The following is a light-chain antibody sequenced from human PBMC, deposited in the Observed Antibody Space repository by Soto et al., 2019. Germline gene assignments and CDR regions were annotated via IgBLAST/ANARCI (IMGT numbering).Light chain of an antibody. CDR3: SSYTSNNTVV. J-gene: IGLJ3*02. CDR1: SSDVGGYNY. V-gene: IGLV2-14*01. CDR2: DVS. Sequence: QSALTQPASVSGSPGQSITISCTGTSSDVGGYNYVSWYQQHPGKAPKLMIYDVSNRPSGVSNRFSDSKSGNTASLTISGLQAEDEADYYCSSYTSNNTVVFGGGTKLTVL.